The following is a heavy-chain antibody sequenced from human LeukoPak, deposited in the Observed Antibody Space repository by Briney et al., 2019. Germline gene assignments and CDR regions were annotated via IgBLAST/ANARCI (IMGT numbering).Heavy chain of an antibody. CDR2: ISWNSGSI. J-gene: IGHJ4*02. CDR3: AKDAGYSGYDPPDY. D-gene: IGHD5-12*01. CDR1: GFTFDDYA. V-gene: IGHV3-9*01. Sequence: GRSLRLSCAASGFTFDDYAMHWVRHAPGKGLEWVSGISWNSGSIVYADSVKGRFTISRDNAKNSLYLQMNSLRAEDTALYYCAKDAGYSGYDPPDYWGQGTLVTVSS.